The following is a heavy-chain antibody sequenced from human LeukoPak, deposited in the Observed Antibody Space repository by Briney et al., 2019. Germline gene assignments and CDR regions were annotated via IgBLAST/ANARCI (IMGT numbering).Heavy chain of an antibody. Sequence: PGGSLRLSCAASRFTFSSYSMSWVRQAPGKGLEWVSSISSGSGYIYYADSVKGRFTISRDNAKNSLYLQMNSLRAEDTVVYYCARDYQLGRAWFDPWGQGTLVTVSS. D-gene: IGHD5-24*01. CDR1: RFTFSSYS. CDR2: ISSGSGYI. J-gene: IGHJ5*02. CDR3: ARDYQLGRAWFDP. V-gene: IGHV3-21*01.